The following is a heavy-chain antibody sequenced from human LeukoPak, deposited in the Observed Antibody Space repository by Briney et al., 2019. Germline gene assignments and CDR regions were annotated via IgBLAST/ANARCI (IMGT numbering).Heavy chain of an antibody. CDR2: INPNSGGT. Sequence: ASVKVSCKASGYTFTAYYIHWVRQAPGQGLEWMGWINPNSGGTNYAQKFQGRVTMTRDTSISTAYMELSRLRSDDTAVYYCARECETMVRGVIIIAFDIWGQGTMVTVSS. V-gene: IGHV1-2*02. J-gene: IGHJ3*02. D-gene: IGHD3-10*01. CDR3: ARECETMVRGVIIIAFDI. CDR1: GYTFTAYY.